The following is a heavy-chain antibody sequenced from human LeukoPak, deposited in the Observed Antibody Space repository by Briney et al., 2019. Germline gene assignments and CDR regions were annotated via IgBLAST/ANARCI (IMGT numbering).Heavy chain of an antibody. CDR2: FDPEDGET. J-gene: IGHJ4*02. CDR3: ATSFTMVRGVSTFDY. CDR1: GYTLTELS. D-gene: IGHD3-10*01. Sequence: ASVKVSCKVSGYTLTELSMHWVRQAPGKGLEWMGGFDPEDGETIYAQKFQGRVTMIEDTSTDTAYMELSSLRSEDTAVYYCATSFTMVRGVSTFDYWGQGTLVTVSS. V-gene: IGHV1-24*01.